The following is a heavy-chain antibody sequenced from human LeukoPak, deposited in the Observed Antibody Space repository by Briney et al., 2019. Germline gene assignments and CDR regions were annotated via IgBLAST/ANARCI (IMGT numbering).Heavy chain of an antibody. CDR3: ARHLGYGDYHY. D-gene: IGHD4-17*01. V-gene: IGHV4-39*01. CDR2: IYYSGST. CDR1: GGSISSSSYY. J-gene: IGHJ4*02. Sequence: PSETLSLTCTVSGGSISSSSYYWGWIRQPPGKGLEWFGSIYYSGSTYYNPSLKSRVTISVDTSKNQFSLKLSSVTAADTAVYYCARHLGYGDYHYWGQGTLVTVSS.